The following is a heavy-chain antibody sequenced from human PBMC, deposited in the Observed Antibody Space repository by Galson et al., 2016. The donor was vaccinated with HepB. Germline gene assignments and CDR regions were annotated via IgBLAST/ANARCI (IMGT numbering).Heavy chain of an antibody. Sequence: SETLSLTCTVSGGSIRSHYWSWIRQSPGKGLEWIGYIYHTGNTNYNPSLKSRVTISIDTSKSQFSLSLNSVTAADTAVYFCAVEGSYSSSWWFGPWGQGVLVTVSS. V-gene: IGHV4-59*11. J-gene: IGHJ5*02. CDR3: AVEGSYSSSWWFGP. CDR2: IYHTGNT. D-gene: IGHD6-13*01. CDR1: GGSIRSHY.